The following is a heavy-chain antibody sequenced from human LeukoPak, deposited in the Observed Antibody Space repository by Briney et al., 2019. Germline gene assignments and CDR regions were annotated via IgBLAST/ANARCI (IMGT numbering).Heavy chain of an antibody. CDR1: GYSIGSGYY. J-gene: IGHJ3*02. V-gene: IGHV4-38-2*02. CDR2: IYHSGST. Sequence: SETLSLTCTVSGYSIGSGYYWGWIQQPPGKGLEWIGYIYHSGSTYYNPSLKSRVTISVDRSKNQFSLKLSSVTAADTAVYYCARASRSSGDAFDIWGQGTMVTDSS. D-gene: IGHD3-10*01. CDR3: ARASRSSGDAFDI.